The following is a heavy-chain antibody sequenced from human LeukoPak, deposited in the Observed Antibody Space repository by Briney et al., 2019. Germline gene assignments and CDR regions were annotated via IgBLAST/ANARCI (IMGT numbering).Heavy chain of an antibody. CDR1: GCTFTSYG. V-gene: IGHV1-18*04. D-gene: IGHD3-10*01. CDR3: ARDPPPLLWFGELSPYYYGMDV. CDR2: VSAYNGNT. Sequence: GASVKVSCKASGCTFTSYGISWVRQAPGQGLEWMGWVSAYNGNTNYAQKLQGRVTTTTDTSTSTAYMELRSLRSDDTAVYYCARDPPPLLWFGELSPYYYGMDVWGKGTTVTVSS. J-gene: IGHJ6*04.